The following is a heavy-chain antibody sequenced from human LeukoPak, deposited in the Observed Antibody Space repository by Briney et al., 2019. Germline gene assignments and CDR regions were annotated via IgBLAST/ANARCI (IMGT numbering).Heavy chain of an antibody. CDR1: GGTFSSYA. J-gene: IGHJ4*02. D-gene: IGHD3-10*01. CDR3: ARDRGTYADFDY. CDR2: IIPIFGTA. Sequence: GASVKVSCKASGGTFSSYAISWVRQAPGQGLEWTGGIIPIFGTANYAQKFQGRVTITADESTSTAYMELSSLRSEDTAVYYCARDRGTYADFDYWGQGTLVTVSS. V-gene: IGHV1-69*13.